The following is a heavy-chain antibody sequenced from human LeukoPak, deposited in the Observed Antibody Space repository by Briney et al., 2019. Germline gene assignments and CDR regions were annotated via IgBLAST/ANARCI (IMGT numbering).Heavy chain of an antibody. V-gene: IGHV3-23*01. CDR2: ISGSGGST. J-gene: IGHJ6*03. Sequence: PGGSLRLSCAASGFTFSSYAMSWVRQAPGKGLEWVSAISGSGGSTYCADSVKARFTISRDNSTNTLYLQMNSLRAEDTAVYYCAKRARDYYDSSGFSAYYYYMDVWGKGTTVTVSS. CDR3: AKRARDYYDSSGFSAYYYYMDV. D-gene: IGHD3-22*01. CDR1: GFTFSSYA.